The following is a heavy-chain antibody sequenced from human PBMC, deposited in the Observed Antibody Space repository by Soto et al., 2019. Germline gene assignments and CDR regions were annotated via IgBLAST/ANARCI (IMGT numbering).Heavy chain of an antibody. J-gene: IGHJ6*02. V-gene: IGHV4-34*01. CDR3: AVHYYYYGMDV. CDR2: INHSGST. Sequence: SQTLCLTCAVYGGSFTGYYCSWIRQPPGKGLEWIGEINHSGSTNYSPSLKSRVTISVDTSKNQFSLKLSSVTAAETAVYYCAVHYYYYGMDVWGQGTTVTVSS. CDR1: GGSFTGYY.